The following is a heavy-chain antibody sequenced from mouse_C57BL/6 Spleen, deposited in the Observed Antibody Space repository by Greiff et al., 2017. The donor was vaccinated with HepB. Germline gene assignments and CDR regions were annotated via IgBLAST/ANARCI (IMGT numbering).Heavy chain of an antibody. J-gene: IGHJ4*01. Sequence: VQLQQPGAELMKPGASVKLSCKATGYTFTGYWIEWVKQRPGLGLEWIGEIVPGSGGTNYNEKFKGKATFTADTSSNTAYMQLSSLTTEDSAIYYCARRGSITLDYWGQGTSVTVSS. CDR1: GYTFTGYW. D-gene: IGHD1-1*01. V-gene: IGHV1-9*01. CDR2: IVPGSGGT. CDR3: ARRGSITLDY.